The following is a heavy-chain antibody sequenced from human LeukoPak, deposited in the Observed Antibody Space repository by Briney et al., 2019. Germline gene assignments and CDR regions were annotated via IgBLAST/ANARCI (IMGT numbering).Heavy chain of an antibody. V-gene: IGHV3-7*01. J-gene: IGHJ4*02. CDR3: ARGTRLSGTSGRYFDY. Sequence: GGSLRLSCAASGFTFSSYWMSWVRQAPGKGLEWVAHIKQDGSEKYYVDSVKGRFTISRDNAKNSLYLQMNSLRAEDTAVYYCARGTRLSGTSGRYFDYWGQGTLVTVSS. CDR1: GFTFSSYW. D-gene: IGHD1-26*01. CDR2: IKQDGSEK.